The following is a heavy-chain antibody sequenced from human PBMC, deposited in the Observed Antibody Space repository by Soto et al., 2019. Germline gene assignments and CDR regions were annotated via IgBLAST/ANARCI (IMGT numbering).Heavy chain of an antibody. CDR1: GGSISSGGYY. J-gene: IGHJ5*02. D-gene: IGHD2-21*02. CDR3: ARERGNHIVVVTAKRGWFDP. CDR2: IYYSGST. V-gene: IGHV4-31*03. Sequence: SETLSLTCTVSGGSISSGGYYWSWIRQHPGKGLEWIGYIYYSGSTYYNPSLKSRVTISVDTSKNQFSLKLSSVTAADTAVYYCARERGNHIVVVTAKRGWFDPWGQGTLVTVSS.